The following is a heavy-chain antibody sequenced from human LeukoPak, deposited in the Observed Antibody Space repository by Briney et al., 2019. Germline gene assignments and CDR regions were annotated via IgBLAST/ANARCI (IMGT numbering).Heavy chain of an antibody. CDR3: ARVNRTYDFWSGYGLDY. CDR1: GGTFSSYA. Sequence: ASVKVSCKASGGTFSSYAISWVRQAPGQGLEWMGWISAYNGNTNYAQKLQGRVTMTADTSTSTAYMELRSLRSDDTAVYYCARVNRTYDFWSGYGLDYWGQGTLVTVSS. J-gene: IGHJ4*02. CDR2: ISAYNGNT. D-gene: IGHD3-3*01. V-gene: IGHV1-18*01.